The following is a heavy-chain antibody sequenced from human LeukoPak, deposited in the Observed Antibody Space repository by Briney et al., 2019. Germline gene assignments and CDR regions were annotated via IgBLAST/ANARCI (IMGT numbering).Heavy chain of an antibody. Sequence: GGSLRLSCAASGFTVSSNYMSWVRQAPGKGLEWVSVIYSGGSTYYADSVKGRFTISRDNSKNTLYLQMNSLRAEDTAVYYCARVDWGNYFDYWGQGTLVTVSS. V-gene: IGHV3-66*01. CDR3: ARVDWGNYFDY. CDR1: GFTVSSNY. CDR2: IYSGGST. J-gene: IGHJ4*02. D-gene: IGHD3-16*01.